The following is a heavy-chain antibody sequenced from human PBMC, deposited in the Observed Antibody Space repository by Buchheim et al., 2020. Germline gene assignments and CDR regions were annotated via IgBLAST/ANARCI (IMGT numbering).Heavy chain of an antibody. Sequence: QVQLVESGGGVVQPGRSLRLSCAASGFTFSSYGMHWVRQAPGKGLEWVAVIWYDGSYKYYADSVKGRFTISRDNSKNTLHLQMNSLRAGDTAVYYCARERPTVVTPYFDYWGQGTL. CDR2: IWYDGSYK. D-gene: IGHD4-23*01. CDR1: GFTFSSYG. CDR3: ARERPTVVTPYFDY. J-gene: IGHJ4*02. V-gene: IGHV3-33*01.